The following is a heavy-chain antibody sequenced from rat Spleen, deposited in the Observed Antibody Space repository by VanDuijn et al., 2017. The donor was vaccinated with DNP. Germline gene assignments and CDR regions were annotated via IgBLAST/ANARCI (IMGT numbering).Heavy chain of an antibody. D-gene: IGHD4-3*01. J-gene: IGHJ2*01. CDR1: GYSITSHY. V-gene: IGHV3-1*01. Sequence: EVQLQESGPGLVKPSQSLSLTCSVTGYSITSHYWGWIRKFPGNKMEWVGHISYSGSTSYNPSPKSRFSIARDTSKNQFFLQLNAVTTEDTATYYCAMLLIRGRGYFDYWGQGVMVTVSS. CDR3: AMLLIRGRGYFDY. CDR2: ISYSGST.